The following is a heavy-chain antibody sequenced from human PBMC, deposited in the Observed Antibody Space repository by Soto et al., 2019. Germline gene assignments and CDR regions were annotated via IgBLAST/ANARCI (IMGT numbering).Heavy chain of an antibody. CDR2: IKSKTDGGTT. J-gene: IGHJ5*02. CDR3: TTFIYDSSGPPDL. V-gene: IGHV3-15*01. D-gene: IGHD3-22*01. Sequence: PGGSLRLSCAASGFSFSDSAMHWVRQASGKGLEWVGRIKSKTDGGTTDYAAPVKGRFTISRDDSKNTLYLQMNSLKTEDTAVYYCTTFIYDSSGPPDLWGQG. CDR1: GFSFSDSA.